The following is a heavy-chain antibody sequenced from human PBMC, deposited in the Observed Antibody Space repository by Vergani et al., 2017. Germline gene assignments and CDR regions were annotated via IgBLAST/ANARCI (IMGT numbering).Heavy chain of an antibody. D-gene: IGHD3-22*01. Sequence: QVQLVQSGAEVKKPGSSVKVSCKASGGTFSSYAISWVRQAPGQGLEWMGGIIPTFGTANYAQKFQCRVTITADKSTSPASIELSSLRSEDPAVYYCAXSCGRAHHAYYYDSSGCAYFDYWSQGTLVTVSS. CDR1: GGTFSSYA. V-gene: IGHV1-69*06. CDR2: IIPTFGTA. J-gene: IGHJ4*02. CDR3: AXSCGRAHHAYYYDSSGCAYFDY.